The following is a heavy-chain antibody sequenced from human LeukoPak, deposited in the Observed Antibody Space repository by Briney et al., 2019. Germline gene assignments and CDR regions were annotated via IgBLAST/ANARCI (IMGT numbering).Heavy chain of an antibody. J-gene: IGHJ4*02. CDR1: GYTFTIYG. D-gene: IGHD3-10*01. V-gene: IGHV1-18*01. CDR2: ISAYNGNT. Sequence: ASVKVSCKASGYTFTIYGISWVRQAPGQGLEWMGWISAYNGNTNYAQKLQGRVTMTTDTSTSTAYMELRSLRSDDTAVYYCARLAAGSGSYDYFDYWGQGTLVTVSS. CDR3: ARLAAGSGSYDYFDY.